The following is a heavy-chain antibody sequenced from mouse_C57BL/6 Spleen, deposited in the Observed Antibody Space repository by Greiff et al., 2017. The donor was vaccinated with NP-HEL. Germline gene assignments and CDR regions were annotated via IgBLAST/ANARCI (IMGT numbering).Heavy chain of an antibody. CDR2: IDPETGGT. J-gene: IGHJ2*01. CDR3: TNYYGSSYVSYEY. V-gene: IGHV1-15*01. CDR1: GYTFTDYE. D-gene: IGHD1-1*01. Sequence: VHLVESGAELVRPGASVTLSCKASGYTFTDYEMHWVKQTPVHGLEWIGAIDPETGGTAYNQKLKGKAILTADKSYSNDYLELRSQTSEDSAVEYCTNYYGSSYVSYEYWGKGTTLTVSS.